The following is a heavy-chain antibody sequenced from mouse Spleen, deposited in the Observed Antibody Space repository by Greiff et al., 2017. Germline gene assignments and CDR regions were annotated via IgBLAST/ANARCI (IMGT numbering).Heavy chain of an antibody. V-gene: IGHV1-63*01. CDR3: ARSSVTSWFAY. CDR1: GYTFTNYW. CDR2: IYPGGGYT. D-gene: IGHD2-13*01. Sequence: QVQLQQSGAELVRPGTSVKMSCKASGYTFTNYWIGWAKQRPGHGLEWIGDIYPGGGYTNYNEKFKGKATLTADKSSSTAYMQFSSLTSEDSAIYYCARSSVTSWFAYLGQGTLVTVSA. J-gene: IGHJ3*01.